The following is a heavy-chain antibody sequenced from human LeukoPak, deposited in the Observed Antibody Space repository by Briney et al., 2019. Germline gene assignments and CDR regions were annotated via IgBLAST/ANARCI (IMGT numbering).Heavy chain of an antibody. D-gene: IGHD6-13*01. Sequence: SETLSLTCAVSGDSISSSSYYWGWIRQPPGKGLEWIGSIYYSGGTYYNPSLKSRVTISLDKSKNQFSLKLSSVTAADTAVYYCATTAAAGTRLAWFDPWGQGTLVTVSS. CDR1: GDSISSSSYY. CDR2: IYYSGGT. CDR3: ATTAAAGTRLAWFDP. V-gene: IGHV4-39*07. J-gene: IGHJ5*02.